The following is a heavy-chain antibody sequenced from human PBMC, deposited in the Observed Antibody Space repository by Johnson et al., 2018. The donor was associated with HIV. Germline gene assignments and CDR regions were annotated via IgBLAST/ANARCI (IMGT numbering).Heavy chain of an antibody. CDR2: IKSKTDGGTT. CDR3: TTEFVRDSSGYSI. J-gene: IGHJ3*02. D-gene: IGHD3-22*01. Sequence: VQLVESGGGLVKPGGSLRLSCAASGFTFSNAWMSWVRQAPGKGLEWVGRIKSKTDGGTTDYAAPVKGRFTISRDDSKNTLYLQMNSLKTEDTAVYYCTTEFVRDSSGYSIWGQGTMVTVSS. V-gene: IGHV3-15*01. CDR1: GFTFSNAW.